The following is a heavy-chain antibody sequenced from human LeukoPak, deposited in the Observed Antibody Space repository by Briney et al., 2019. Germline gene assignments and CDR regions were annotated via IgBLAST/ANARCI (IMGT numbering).Heavy chain of an antibody. CDR1: GFTFSSYG. V-gene: IGHV3-33*01. CDR3: ARELREWLSPSFDY. CDR2: IWYDGSNK. D-gene: IGHD3-3*01. J-gene: IGHJ4*02. Sequence: GGSLRLSCAASGFTFSSYGMHWVRQAPGKGLEWVAVIWYDGSNKYYADSVKGRFTISRDNSKNTLYLQMNSLRAEDTAVYYCARELREWLSPSFDYWGQGTLVTVSS.